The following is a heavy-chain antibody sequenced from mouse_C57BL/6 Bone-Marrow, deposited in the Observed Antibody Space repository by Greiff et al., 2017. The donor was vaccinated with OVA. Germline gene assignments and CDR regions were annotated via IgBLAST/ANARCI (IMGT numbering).Heavy chain of an antibody. CDR2: ISSGSSTI. CDR1: GFTFSDYG. Sequence: EVQRVESGGGLVKPGGSLKLSCAASGFTFSDYGMHWVRQAPEKGLEWVAYISSGSSTIYYADTVKGRFTISRDNAKNTLFLQMTSLRSEDTAMYYCARGRYYGSSWYFDVWGTGTTVTVSS. CDR3: ARGRYYGSSWYFDV. J-gene: IGHJ1*03. D-gene: IGHD1-1*01. V-gene: IGHV5-17*01.